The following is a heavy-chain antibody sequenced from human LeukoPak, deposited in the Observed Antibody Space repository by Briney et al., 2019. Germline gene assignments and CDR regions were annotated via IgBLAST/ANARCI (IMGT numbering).Heavy chain of an antibody. CDR2: ISYDGSNK. CDR3: ARDGRRTTVTTKPRDYVDV. D-gene: IGHD4-17*01. Sequence: GGSLRLSCAASGFTFSSYAMHWVRQAPGKGLEWVAVISYDGSNKYYADSVKGRFTISRDNAKNSLYLQMNSLRAEDTAVYYCARDGRRTTVTTKPRDYVDVWGKGTTVTVSS. CDR1: GFTFSSYA. J-gene: IGHJ6*03. V-gene: IGHV3-30*07.